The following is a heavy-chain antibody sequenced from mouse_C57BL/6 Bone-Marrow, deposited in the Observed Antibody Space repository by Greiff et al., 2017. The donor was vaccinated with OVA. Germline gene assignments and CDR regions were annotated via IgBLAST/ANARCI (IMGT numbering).Heavy chain of an antibody. Sequence: VQLQQPGAELVKPGASVKLSCKASGYTFTSYWMHWVKQRPGQGLEWIGMIHPNSGSTNYNEKFKSKATLTVDKSSSTASMQLSSLTSEDSAVYYCARRYYYAMDYWGQGTSVTVSS. V-gene: IGHV1-64*01. CDR2: IHPNSGST. CDR3: ARRYYYAMDY. J-gene: IGHJ4*01. CDR1: GYTFTSYW.